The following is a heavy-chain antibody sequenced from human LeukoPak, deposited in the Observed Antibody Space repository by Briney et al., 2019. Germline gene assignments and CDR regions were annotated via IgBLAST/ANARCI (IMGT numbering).Heavy chain of an antibody. CDR3: ARPRSSRYYYDGPDV. CDR1: GESFGGYY. CDR2: INHSGST. J-gene: IGHJ6*02. V-gene: IGHV4-34*01. Sequence: SETLSLTCAVYGESFGGYYWSWIRQPPGKGLEWIGEINHSGSTNYSPSLKSRVIMSVDMLKNQVSLRLSSVTAADSAVYYCARPRSSRYYYDGPDVWGQGTTVTVSS.